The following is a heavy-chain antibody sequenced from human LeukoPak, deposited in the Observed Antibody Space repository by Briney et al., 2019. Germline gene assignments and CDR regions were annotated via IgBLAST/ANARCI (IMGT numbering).Heavy chain of an antibody. CDR2: IYYSGST. V-gene: IGHV4-39*01. Sequence: SETLSLTCTVSGGSLSSSSYYWGWIRQPPGKGLEWIGSIYYSGSTYYNPSLKSRVTISVDTSKNQFSLKLSSVTAADTAVYYCAMTGTTGDFDYWGQGTLVTVSS. CDR1: GGSLSSSSYY. D-gene: IGHD1-7*01. J-gene: IGHJ4*02. CDR3: AMTGTTGDFDY.